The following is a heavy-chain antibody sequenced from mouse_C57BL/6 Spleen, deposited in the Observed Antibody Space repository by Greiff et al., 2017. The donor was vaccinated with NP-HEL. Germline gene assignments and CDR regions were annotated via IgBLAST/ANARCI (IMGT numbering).Heavy chain of an antibody. CDR1: GYTFTSYW. CDR2: IYPGSGST. J-gene: IGHJ2*01. V-gene: IGHV1-55*01. CDR3: ARITTVVAYYFDY. Sequence: QVQLQQPGAELVKPGASVKMSCKASGYTFTSYWITWVKQRPGQGLEWIRDIYPGSGSTNYNEKFKSKATLTVDTSSSTAYMQLSSLTSEDSAVYYCARITTVVAYYFDYWGQGTTLTVSS. D-gene: IGHD1-1*01.